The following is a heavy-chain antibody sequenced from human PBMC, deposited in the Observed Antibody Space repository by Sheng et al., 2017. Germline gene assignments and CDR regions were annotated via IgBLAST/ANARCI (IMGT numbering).Heavy chain of an antibody. Sequence: EVQLVESGGGLVQPGGSLRLSCAASGFTFRSYWMTWVRQAPGKGLEWVANIKRDGSEKSYVDSVKGRFTISRDNAKNSLYLQMSSLRAEDTAVYYCTRGISSPDVWGQGTTVTV. J-gene: IGHJ6*02. V-gene: IGHV3-7*04. CDR3: TRGISSPDV. CDR2: IKRDGSEK. CDR1: GFTFRSYW. D-gene: IGHD2-2*01.